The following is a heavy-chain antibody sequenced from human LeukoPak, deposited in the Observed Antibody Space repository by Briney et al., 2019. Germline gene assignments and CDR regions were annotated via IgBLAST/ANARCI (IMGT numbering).Heavy chain of an antibody. CDR2: IWFDGSNT. V-gene: IGHV3-33*01. D-gene: IGHD3-10*01. CDR1: GFTFSSYA. J-gene: IGHJ4*02. CDR3: AREYGSGSYFGY. Sequence: GTSLRLSCTPSGFTFSSYAMHWVRQAPGKGLGWVAAIWFDGSNTYYADSVKGRFTISRDKSKNTLYLQMNSLRAEDTAVYYFAREYGSGSYFGYWGQGTLVTVSS.